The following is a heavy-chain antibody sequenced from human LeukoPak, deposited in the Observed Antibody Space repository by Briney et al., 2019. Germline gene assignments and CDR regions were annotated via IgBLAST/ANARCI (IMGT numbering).Heavy chain of an antibody. CDR3: ARDRDGYNWAFDI. J-gene: IGHJ3*02. V-gene: IGHV4-59*01. CDR2: IYYSGST. D-gene: IGHD5-24*01. CDR1: GGSISSYY. Sequence: SETLSLTCTVSGGSISSYYWSWIRQPPGKGLEWIGYIYYSGSTNYNPSLKSRVTISVDTSKNQFSPKLSSVTAADTAVYYCARDRDGYNWAFDIWGQGTMVTVSS.